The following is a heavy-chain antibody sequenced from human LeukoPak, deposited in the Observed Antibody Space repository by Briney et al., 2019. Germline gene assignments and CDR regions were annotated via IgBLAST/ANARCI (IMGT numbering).Heavy chain of an antibody. CDR2: ISDSGGST. J-gene: IGHJ4*02. Sequence: GGSLRLSCAASEFTFSSYAMSWVRQAPGKGLEWVSTISDSGGSTYYADSVKGRFTISRDNSKNTVYLQMNSLRAEDTAVYYCAKDRRACSSSSCYYRFDYWGQGTLVTVSS. CDR1: EFTFSSYA. CDR3: AKDRRACSSSSCYYRFDY. V-gene: IGHV3-23*01. D-gene: IGHD2-2*01.